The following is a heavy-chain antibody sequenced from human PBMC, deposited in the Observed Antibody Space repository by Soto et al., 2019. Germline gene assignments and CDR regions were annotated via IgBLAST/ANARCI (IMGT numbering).Heavy chain of an antibody. CDR2: INPNSGGT. J-gene: IGHJ5*02. CDR1: GYTFTGYY. D-gene: IGHD3-22*01. CDR3: ARGSYDSSGALNWFDP. V-gene: IGHV1-2*02. Sequence: ASVKVSCKASGYTFTGYYMHWVRQAPGQGLEWMGWINPNSGGTNYAQKFQGRVTMTRDTSISTAYMELSRLRSDDTAVYYCARGSYDSSGALNWFDPRGQGTLVTASS.